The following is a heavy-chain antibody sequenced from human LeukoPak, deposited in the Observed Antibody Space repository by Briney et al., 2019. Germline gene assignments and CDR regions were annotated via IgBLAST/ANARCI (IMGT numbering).Heavy chain of an antibody. CDR2: IWYDGSNK. Sequence: GGSLRLSCAASGFTFSSYGIHWVRQAPRKGLEWVAVIWYDGSNKYYADSVKGRFTISRDNSKNTLYLQMNSLRAEDTAVYYCAKGEYCYDSSGYKAEYFQHWGQGTLVTVSS. V-gene: IGHV3-33*06. J-gene: IGHJ1*01. CDR3: AKGEYCYDSSGYKAEYFQH. D-gene: IGHD3-22*01. CDR1: GFTFSSYG.